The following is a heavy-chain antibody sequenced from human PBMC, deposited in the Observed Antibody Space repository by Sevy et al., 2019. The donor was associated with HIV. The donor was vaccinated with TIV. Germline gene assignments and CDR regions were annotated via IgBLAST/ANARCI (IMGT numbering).Heavy chain of an antibody. J-gene: IGHJ4*02. CDR3: AGGNGGGRGYS. CDR2: IYYIGNT. D-gene: IGHD3-16*01. CDR1: GGSITSLY. Sequence: SETLSLTCTVSGGSITSLYWGWIRQPPGKGLEWIANIYYIGNTNYNPSLKSQVTISLDTYKNQFSLRLSSVTAADTAISYCAGGNGGGRGYSWGQGTLVTVSS. V-gene: IGHV4-59*08.